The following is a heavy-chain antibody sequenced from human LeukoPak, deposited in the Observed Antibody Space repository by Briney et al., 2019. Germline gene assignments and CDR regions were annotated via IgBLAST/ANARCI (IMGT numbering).Heavy chain of an antibody. CDR3: AKKPATIKFPFDI. V-gene: IGHV3-23*01. CDR2: ISTTGGYT. CDR1: GFSFSTYD. J-gene: IGHJ4*02. Sequence: GGSLRLSCVGSGFSFSTYDMGWVRQTPGKGLEWVSAISTTGGYTEDADSVKGRFTISRDNSQNTLFLQMHSLRAEDTAVYYCAKKPATIKFPFDIWGQGTLVTVSP. D-gene: IGHD5-24*01.